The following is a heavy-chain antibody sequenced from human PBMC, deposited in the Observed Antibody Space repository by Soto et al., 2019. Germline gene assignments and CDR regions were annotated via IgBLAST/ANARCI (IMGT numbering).Heavy chain of an antibody. CDR1: GFTFSNAW. CDR3: TTDDYCDCFDY. CDR2: IKSKPDGGPT. J-gene: IGHJ4*02. D-gene: IGHD4-17*01. V-gene: IGHV3-15*07. Sequence: GGSLRLSCAASGFTFSNAWMNWVRQAPGKGLEWVGHIKSKPDGGPTDYAATLNGRFTISRDDSKIRRYLQVSSLKTEDTAVYYCTTDDYCDCFDYWGQGTLVTVSS.